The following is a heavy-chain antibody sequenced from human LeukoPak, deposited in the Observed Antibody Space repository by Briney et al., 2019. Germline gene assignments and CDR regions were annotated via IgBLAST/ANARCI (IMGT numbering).Heavy chain of an antibody. CDR3: AKESHCGGDCYSSLYFDL. CDR2: IWYGGSNK. V-gene: IGHV3-30*02. D-gene: IGHD2-21*01. CDR1: GFTFSSYG. J-gene: IGHJ2*01. Sequence: GGSLRLSRAASGFTFSSYGMHWVRQAPGKGLEWVAVIWYGGSNKYYADSVKGRFTISRDNSKNTLYLQMNSLRAEDTAVYYCAKESHCGGDCYSSLYFDLWGRGTLVTVSS.